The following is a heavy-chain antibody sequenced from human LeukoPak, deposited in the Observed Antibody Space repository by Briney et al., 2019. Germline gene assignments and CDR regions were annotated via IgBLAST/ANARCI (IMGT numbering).Heavy chain of an antibody. V-gene: IGHV3-48*04. Sequence: GGSLRLSCAASGFTFSSYSMNWVRQAPGKGLEWVSYISSSGSTIYYADSVKGRFTISRDNAKNSLYLQMNSLRAEGTAVYYCARDSSSDIVATYWFDPWGQGTLVTVSS. CDR1: GFTFSSYS. CDR3: ARDSSSDIVATYWFDP. J-gene: IGHJ5*02. D-gene: IGHD5-12*01. CDR2: ISSSGSTI.